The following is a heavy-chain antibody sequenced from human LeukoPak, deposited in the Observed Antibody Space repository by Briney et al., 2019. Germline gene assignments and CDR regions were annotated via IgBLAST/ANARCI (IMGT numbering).Heavy chain of an antibody. J-gene: IGHJ4*02. V-gene: IGHV3-15*01. CDR2: IKSETDGGTI. CDR1: GFTFSSYW. CDR3: TTSIVGTTAY. D-gene: IGHD1-26*01. Sequence: GGSLRLSCAASGFTFSSYWMHWVRQAPGKGLEWVGRIKSETDGGTIHYGAPVKGRFIVSRDDSKNTVGLQMNSLKTEDTGVYYCTTSIVGTTAYWGQGTLVIVSS.